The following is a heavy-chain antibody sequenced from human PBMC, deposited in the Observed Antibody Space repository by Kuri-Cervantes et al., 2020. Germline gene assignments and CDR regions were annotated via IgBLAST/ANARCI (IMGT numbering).Heavy chain of an antibody. Sequence: GGSLRLSCAASGFTFDDYAMHWVRQAPGKGLEWVSGISWNSGSIGYADSVKGRFTISRDNAKKSLYLQMNSLRAEDTALYYCARDWSMEVWGEGTTVTVSS. J-gene: IGHJ6*03. CDR3: ARDWSMEV. V-gene: IGHV3-9*01. D-gene: IGHD3-3*01. CDR1: GFTFDDYA. CDR2: ISWNSGSI.